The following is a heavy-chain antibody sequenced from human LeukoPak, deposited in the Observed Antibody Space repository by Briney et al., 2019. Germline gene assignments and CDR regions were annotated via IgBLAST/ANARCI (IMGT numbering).Heavy chain of an antibody. V-gene: IGHV1-2*02. CDR1: GYTFTGYY. D-gene: IGHD4-11*01. CDR3: ARVKYSLGEGVRYPFDY. Sequence: GASVKVSCKASGYTFTGYYMHWVRQAPGQGLEWMGWINPNSGGTNYAQKFQGRVTMTRDTSISTAYMELSRLRSDDTAVYYCARVKYSLGEGVRYPFDYGGQGSLVTVSS. J-gene: IGHJ4*02. CDR2: INPNSGGT.